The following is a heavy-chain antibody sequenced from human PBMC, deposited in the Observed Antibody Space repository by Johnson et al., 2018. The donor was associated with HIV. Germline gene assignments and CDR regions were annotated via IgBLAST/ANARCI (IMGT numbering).Heavy chain of an antibody. CDR3: ATIWPGNFAFDI. CDR2: MSFDGSNK. J-gene: IGHJ3*02. V-gene: IGHV3-30*14. Sequence: QVQLVESGGGVVQPGRSLRLSCAASGFSFSSYAMHWVRQAPGKGLEWVALMSFDGSNKYYADSVKGRFTISRDNSKSTLYLQMHSLRTEDTAMYYCATIWPGNFAFDIWGQGTMVTVSS. CDR1: GFSFSSYA. D-gene: IGHD2-21*01.